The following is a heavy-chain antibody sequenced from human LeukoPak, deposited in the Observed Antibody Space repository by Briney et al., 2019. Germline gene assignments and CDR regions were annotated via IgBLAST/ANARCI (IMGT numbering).Heavy chain of an antibody. D-gene: IGHD3-22*01. Sequence: GASVKVSCKASGHTFTSYDINWARQATGQGLEWMGWMNPNSGNTGYAQKFQSRVTITRNTSISTAYMELSSLRSEDTAVYYCARPRHYYDSSGPNAFDIWGQGTMVTVSS. V-gene: IGHV1-8*03. CDR3: ARPRHYYDSSGPNAFDI. CDR2: MNPNSGNT. J-gene: IGHJ3*02. CDR1: GHTFTSYD.